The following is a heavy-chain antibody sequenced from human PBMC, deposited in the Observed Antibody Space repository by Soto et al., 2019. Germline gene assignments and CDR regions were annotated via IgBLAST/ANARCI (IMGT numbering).Heavy chain of an antibody. D-gene: IGHD3-3*01. J-gene: IGHJ6*02. V-gene: IGHV4-31*03. Sequence: QVQLQESGPGLVKPSQTLSLTCTVSGGSISSGGYYWSWIRQRPGKGLEWVGYIFYSETTYHNPSLQSRVTISADTSKNQFSLNLSSVTAADTAVYYCARGFLEWLSHPYYGMDVWGQGTTVTVSS. CDR3: ARGFLEWLSHPYYGMDV. CDR2: IFYSETT. CDR1: GGSISSGGYY.